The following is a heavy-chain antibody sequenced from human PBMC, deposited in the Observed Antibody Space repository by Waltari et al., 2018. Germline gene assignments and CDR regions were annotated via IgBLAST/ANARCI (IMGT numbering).Heavy chain of an antibody. J-gene: IGHJ4*02. Sequence: QVQLVESGGGVVQPGRSLRLSCAASGFTFSSYAMHWVRQAPGKGLEWGAVISYDGSNKYYADSVKGRFTISRDNSKNTLYLQMNSLRAEDTAVYYCATTTGIAAAGTGGYFDYWGQGTLVTVSS. D-gene: IGHD6-13*01. CDR2: ISYDGSNK. V-gene: IGHV3-30-3*01. CDR1: GFTFSSYA. CDR3: ATTTGIAAAGTGGYFDY.